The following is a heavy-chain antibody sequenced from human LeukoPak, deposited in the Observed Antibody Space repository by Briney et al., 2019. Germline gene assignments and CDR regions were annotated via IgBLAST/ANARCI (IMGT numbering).Heavy chain of an antibody. J-gene: IGHJ4*02. V-gene: IGHV4-39*02. CDR2: IYYSGST. Sequence: SETLSLTRTVSGGSISSSSYYGGWIRQPPGKGLEWIGSIYYSGSTYYNPSLKSRVTISVDTSKNQFSLKLSSVTAADTAVYYCARDYGDYLYYFDYWGQGTLVTVSS. CDR1: GGSISSSSYY. D-gene: IGHD4-17*01. CDR3: ARDYGDYLYYFDY.